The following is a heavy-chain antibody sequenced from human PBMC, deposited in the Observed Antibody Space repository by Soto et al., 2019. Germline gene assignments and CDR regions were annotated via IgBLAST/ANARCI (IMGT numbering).Heavy chain of an antibody. D-gene: IGHD5-18*01. Sequence: QVQLQESGPGLVKPSQTLSLTCTVSGGSISSDGYYWSWIRQHPGKGLEWIGYVYYSGSTYYNPSLKSRVTISVDTSKNQFSLKLTSMTAADTAVYYCARGRGIQLWLTTLDNWGQGTLVTVSS. CDR2: VYYSGST. V-gene: IGHV4-31*03. CDR3: ARGRGIQLWLTTLDN. J-gene: IGHJ4*02. CDR1: GGSISSDGYY.